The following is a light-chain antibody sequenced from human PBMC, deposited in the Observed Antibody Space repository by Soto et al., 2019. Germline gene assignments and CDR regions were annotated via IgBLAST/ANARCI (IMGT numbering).Light chain of an antibody. CDR1: SSNIGSKT. CDR2: SNN. V-gene: IGLV1-44*01. Sequence: QSVLTQPPSASGTPGQRVTISCSGSSSNIGSKTVNWYHQLPGTAPKLLIYSNNQQPSGVPDRFSGSKSGTSASLAISGLQSEDEADYYCAAWDDSLNGYVVFGGGTKLTVL. J-gene: IGLJ2*01. CDR3: AAWDDSLNGYVV.